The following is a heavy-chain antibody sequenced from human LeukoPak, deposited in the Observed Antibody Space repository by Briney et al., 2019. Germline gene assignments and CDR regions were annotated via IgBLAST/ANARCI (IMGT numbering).Heavy chain of an antibody. CDR3: ARGASVRFGESLDY. V-gene: IGHV3-30-3*01. D-gene: IGHD3-10*01. CDR2: ISYDGSNK. Sequence: GGSLRLSCAASGFTFSSYAMHWVRQAPGQGLEWVAVISYDGSNKYYADSVKGRFTISRDNSKNTLYLQMNSLRAEDTAVYYRARGASVRFGESLDYWGQGTLVTVSS. J-gene: IGHJ4*02. CDR1: GFTFSSYA.